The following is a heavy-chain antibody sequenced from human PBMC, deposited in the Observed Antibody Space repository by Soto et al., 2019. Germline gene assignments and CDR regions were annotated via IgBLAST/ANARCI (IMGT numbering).Heavy chain of an antibody. V-gene: IGHV4-30-4*01. Sequence: KTSETLSLTCSVSGGSINSGDYYWSWIRQSPGKGLEWIGYIYYSGSTYYNPSLKSRSTISIDTSKNQFFLDVDSVTAADTAVYYCARLYTGYEAFDYWGQGTRVTV. CDR2: IYYSGST. CDR3: ARLYTGYEAFDY. J-gene: IGHJ4*02. D-gene: IGHD5-12*01. CDR1: GGSINSGDYY.